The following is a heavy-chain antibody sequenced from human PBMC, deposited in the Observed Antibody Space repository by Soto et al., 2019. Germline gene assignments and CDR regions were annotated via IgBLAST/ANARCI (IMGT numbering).Heavy chain of an antibody. CDR2: INPSGGST. CDR3: ARGILPYYYGSGSYCADY. CDR1: GYTLTSYY. J-gene: IGHJ4*01. D-gene: IGHD3-10*01. V-gene: IGHV1-46*01. Sequence: ASVKVSCKAAGYTLTSYYMHWVRQAPGQGLEWMGRINPSGGSTTYAQKFQGRVTMTRDTSTSTVYMELSSLRSEDTAVYYCARGILPYYYGSGSYCADYWGQGTVVTVSS.